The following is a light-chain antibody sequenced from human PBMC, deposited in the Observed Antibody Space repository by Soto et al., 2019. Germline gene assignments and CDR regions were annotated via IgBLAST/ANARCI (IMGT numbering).Light chain of an antibody. V-gene: IGLV2-8*01. CDR1: SSDVGGYDY. J-gene: IGLJ1*01. CDR2: EVN. Sequence: QSALTQPPSASGSPGQSVAISCVGTSSDVGGYDYVSWYQQHTGKAPKLIIYEVNKRPSGVPDRFSGSKSGNTASLTVSGLQAEDEGEYYCSSSAGSNNLGVFGTGTKVTVL. CDR3: SSSAGSNNLGV.